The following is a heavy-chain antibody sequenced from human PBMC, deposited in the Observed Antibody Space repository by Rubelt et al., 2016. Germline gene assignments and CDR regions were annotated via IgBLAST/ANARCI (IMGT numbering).Heavy chain of an antibody. CDR3: ASVSMGWELRSYFDY. CDR1: GFTFSSSW. D-gene: IGHD1-26*01. J-gene: IGHJ4*02. Sequence: VLPGGSLRLSCAASGFTFSSSWMHWVRQVPGKGLVGVSHMSSDGSVTTYADSVKGRFTISSDNAKNTLYLQMNSLRVEDTTVDYCASVSMGWELRSYFDYWGQGTLVTVSS. CDR2: MSSDGSVT. V-gene: IGHV3-74*01.